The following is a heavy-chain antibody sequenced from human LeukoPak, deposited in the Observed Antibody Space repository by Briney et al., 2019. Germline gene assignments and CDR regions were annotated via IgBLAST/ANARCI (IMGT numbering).Heavy chain of an antibody. V-gene: IGHV1-18*01. Sequence: ASVKVSCKASGYSFTSYGFSWVRQAPGQGLEWMGWINAYNGNTNYAQKLQGRVTMTTDTSTSTAYMELRSLRFDDTAVYYCARRQGTTLSFDYWGQGTLVTVSS. D-gene: IGHD1-1*01. CDR2: INAYNGNT. CDR1: GYSFTSYG. J-gene: IGHJ4*02. CDR3: ARRQGTTLSFDY.